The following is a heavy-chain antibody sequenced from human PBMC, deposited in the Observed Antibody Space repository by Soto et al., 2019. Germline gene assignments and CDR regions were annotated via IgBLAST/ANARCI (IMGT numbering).Heavy chain of an antibody. CDR3: AKDGYSYRYPSYFDY. CDR1: GFPLSSIP. Sequence: EVQLLDSGGGLLHPGGPRRPSLAPSGFPLSSIPMSWVRQPPGKGREWVSGISGSGGGTYYADSVKGRLTISRDNSKNTLYLQMNSLRAEDTAVYYCAKDGYSYRYPSYFDYWGQGTLVTVSS. D-gene: IGHD5-18*01. J-gene: IGHJ4*02. CDR2: ISGSGGGT. V-gene: IGHV3-23*01.